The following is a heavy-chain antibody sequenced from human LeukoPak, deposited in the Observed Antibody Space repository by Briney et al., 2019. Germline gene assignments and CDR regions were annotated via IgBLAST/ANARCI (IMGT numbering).Heavy chain of an antibody. CDR1: GGSITSSSYY. D-gene: IGHD6-19*01. CDR2: IYYTGST. J-gene: IGHJ5*02. Sequence: KPSETLSLTCTVSGGSITSSSYYWGWIRQPPGKGPEWIGSIYYTGSTNYNPSLKSRVTISLDTSKNQFSLKLTSVTAADTAVYYCASVRGYSSGWYASGFDPWGQGTLVTV. CDR3: ASVRGYSSGWYASGFDP. V-gene: IGHV4-39*07.